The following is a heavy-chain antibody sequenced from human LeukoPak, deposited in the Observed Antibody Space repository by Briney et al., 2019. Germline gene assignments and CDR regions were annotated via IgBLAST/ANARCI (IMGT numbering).Heavy chain of an antibody. J-gene: IGHJ4*02. V-gene: IGHV3-23*01. CDR3: ARDAKQLPY. CDR2: ISSSGGST. D-gene: IGHD5-24*01. Sequence: GGSLRLSYAASGFTFSSYAMSWVRQAPGKGLEWVSSISSSGGSTYYADSVKGRFTISRDTSKNTLYLQMNSLRPEDTAVYYCARDAKQLPYWGQGTLVTVSS. CDR1: GFTFSSYA.